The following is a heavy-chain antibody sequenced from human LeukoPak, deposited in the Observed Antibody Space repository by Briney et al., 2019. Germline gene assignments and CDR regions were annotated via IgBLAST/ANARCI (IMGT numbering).Heavy chain of an antibody. CDR3: ARTSSSWLFQH. Sequence: PGGSLSLSCAASGFTFSSYSMNGVRQAPGKGLEWVSSISSSSSYIYYADSVKGRFTISRDNAKNSLYLQMNSLRAEDTAVYYCARTSSSWLFQHWGQGTLVTVSS. D-gene: IGHD6-13*01. J-gene: IGHJ1*01. CDR2: ISSSSSYI. V-gene: IGHV3-21*01. CDR1: GFTFSSYS.